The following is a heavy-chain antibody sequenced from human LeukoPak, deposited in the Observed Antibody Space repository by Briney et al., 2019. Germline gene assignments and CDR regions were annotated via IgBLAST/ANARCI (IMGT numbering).Heavy chain of an antibody. J-gene: IGHJ4*02. CDR2: IFTTGIT. CDR3: ARESSGSYYNPLGYMDV. D-gene: IGHD3-10*01. V-gene: IGHV4-4*07. Sequence: SETLSLTCTVSGGSISLYYWNWIRQPAGKGLEWIGRIFTTGITNYKSSLKSRVTMSVDTSKNQFSLNLTSVTAADTAVYYCARESSGSYYNPLGYMDVWGQGTLVVVSS. CDR1: GGSISLYY.